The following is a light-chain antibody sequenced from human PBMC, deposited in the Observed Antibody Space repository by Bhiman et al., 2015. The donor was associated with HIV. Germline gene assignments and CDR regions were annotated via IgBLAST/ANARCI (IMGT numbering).Light chain of an antibody. CDR2: QDN. Sequence: SYDLTQPPSVSVSPGQAAIITCSGDNLGDKYACWYQQKPGQSPVLIIYQDNMRPSGIPERFSGSNSGNTATLTITGTQTIDEADYYCQTWDDTTGVFGTGTRVTVL. V-gene: IGLV3-1*01. J-gene: IGLJ1*01. CDR3: QTWDDTTGV. CDR1: NLGDKY.